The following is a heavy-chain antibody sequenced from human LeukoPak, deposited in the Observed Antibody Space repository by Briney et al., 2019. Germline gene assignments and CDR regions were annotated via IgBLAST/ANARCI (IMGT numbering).Heavy chain of an antibody. D-gene: IGHD3-10*01. V-gene: IGHV4-34*01. CDR2: INHSGST. CDR3: ARHRRNYYGTGRSPFDF. CDR1: GGSFSGYY. Sequence: PSETLSLTCAVYGGSFSGYYWSWIRQPPGKGLEWIGEINHSGSTNYNPSLKSRVTISVDTSKNQFSLKLSSVTAADTAVYFCARHRRNYYGTGRSPFDFWGQGILVTVSS. J-gene: IGHJ4*02.